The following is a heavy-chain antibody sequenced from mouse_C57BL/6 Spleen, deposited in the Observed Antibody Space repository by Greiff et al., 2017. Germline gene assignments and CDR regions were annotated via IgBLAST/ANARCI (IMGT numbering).Heavy chain of an antibody. V-gene: IGHV5-17*01. CDR2: ISSGSSTI. J-gene: IGHJ3*01. CDR1: GFTFSDYG. CDR3: ADYYGSSYPAWFAY. D-gene: IGHD1-1*01. Sequence: EVKLVESGGGLVKPGGSLKLSCAASGFTFSDYGMHWVRQAPEKGLEWVAYISSGSSTIYYADTVKGRFTISRDNAKNTLFLQMTSLRSEDTVMYYCADYYGSSYPAWFAYWGQGTLVTVSA.